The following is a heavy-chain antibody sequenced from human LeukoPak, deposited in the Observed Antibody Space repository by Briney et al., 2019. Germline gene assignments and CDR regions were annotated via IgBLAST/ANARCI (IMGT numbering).Heavy chain of an antibody. CDR1: GGTFSSYA. Sequence: VASVKVSCKASGGTFSSYAISWVRQAPGQGLEWMGRIIPIFGIANYAQKFQGRVTITADKSTSTAYMELSSLRSEDTAVYYCARNRPNVVPAALFGYYYDMDVWGQGTTVTVSS. CDR3: ARNRPNVVPAALFGYYYDMDV. CDR2: IIPIFGIA. V-gene: IGHV1-69*04. D-gene: IGHD2-2*01. J-gene: IGHJ6*02.